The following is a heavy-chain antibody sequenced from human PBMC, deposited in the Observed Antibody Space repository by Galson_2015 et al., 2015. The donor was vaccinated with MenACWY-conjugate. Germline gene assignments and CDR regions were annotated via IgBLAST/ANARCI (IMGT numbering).Heavy chain of an antibody. CDR2: IDPDGSTT. V-gene: IGHV3-74*01. CDR1: GFPFRTYW. D-gene: IGHD1-26*01. Sequence: LRLSCAPSGFPFRTYWLHWVRQAPGKGLEWVSRIDPDGSTTDYAESMKGRFTISRDNAKNTLFLQIHSLRVEDTAVYYCATAGSYRFDYWGQGALVTVSS. J-gene: IGHJ4*02. CDR3: ATAGSYRFDY.